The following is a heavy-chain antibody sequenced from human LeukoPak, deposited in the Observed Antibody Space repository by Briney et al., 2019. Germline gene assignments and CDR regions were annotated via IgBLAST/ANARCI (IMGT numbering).Heavy chain of an antibody. D-gene: IGHD4-17*01. CDR2: INAGNGNT. J-gene: IGHJ6*03. CDR1: GYTFTSYA. CDR3: ARGYGDYDYYYYYMDV. V-gene: IGHV1-3*01. Sequence: GASVKVSCKASGYTFTSYAMHWVRQAPGQRLEWMGWINAGNGNTKYSQEFQGRVTTTRDTSASTAYMELSSLRSDDTAVYYCARGYGDYDYYYYYMDVWGKGTTVTVSS.